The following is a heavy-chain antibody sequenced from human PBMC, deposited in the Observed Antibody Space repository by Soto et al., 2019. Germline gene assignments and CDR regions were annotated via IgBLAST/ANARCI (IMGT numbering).Heavy chain of an antibody. CDR2: ISSSSSYI. V-gene: IGHV3-21*01. CDR3: ARARGPYYDFWSGYFDY. Sequence: PGGSLRLSCAASGFTFSSYSMNWVRQAPGKGLEWVSSISSSSSYIFFADSVKGRFTISRDNAKNSLYLQMNSLRAEDTAVYCCARARGPYYDFWSGYFDYWGQGTLVTVSS. D-gene: IGHD3-3*01. CDR1: GFTFSSYS. J-gene: IGHJ4*02.